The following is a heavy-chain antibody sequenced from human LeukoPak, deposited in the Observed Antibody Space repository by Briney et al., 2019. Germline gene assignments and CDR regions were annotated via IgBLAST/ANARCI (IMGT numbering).Heavy chain of an antibody. CDR1: GFTFDDYA. CDR2: ISWNSGSI. J-gene: IGHJ6*03. CDR3: AKAGRAVAGYYYYYYMDV. Sequence: GGSLRLSCAAPGFTFDDYAMHWVRQAPGKGLEWVSGISWNSGSIGYADSVKGRFTISRDNAKNSLYLQMNSLRAEDTALYYCAKAGRAVAGYYYYYYMDVWGKGTTVTVSS. V-gene: IGHV3-9*01. D-gene: IGHD6-19*01.